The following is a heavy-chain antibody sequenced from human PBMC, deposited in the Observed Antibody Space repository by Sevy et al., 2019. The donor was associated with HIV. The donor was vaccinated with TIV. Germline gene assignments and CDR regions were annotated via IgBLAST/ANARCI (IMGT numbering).Heavy chain of an antibody. J-gene: IGHJ4*02. V-gene: IGHV3-30*02. D-gene: IGHD2-21*01. Sequence: GGCLRLSCAASGFSFSSYGMHWVRQAPGKGLEWMSYIQYDGSNKDYADSVKGRFTIPRDNSKNTLYLQMNSLRVEDTAVFYCVKEGGGEGGDHWGQGTLVTVSS. CDR1: GFSFSSYG. CDR2: IQYDGSNK. CDR3: VKEGGGEGGDH.